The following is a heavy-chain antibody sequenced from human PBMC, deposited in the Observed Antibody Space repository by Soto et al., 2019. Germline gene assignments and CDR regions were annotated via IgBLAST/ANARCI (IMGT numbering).Heavy chain of an antibody. D-gene: IGHD1-26*01. J-gene: IGHJ1*01. CDR2: IYYSGST. Sequence: SETLSLTCTVSGGSISSYYWSWIRQPPGKGLEWIGYIYYSGSTNYNPSLKSRVTISVDTSKNQFSLKLSSVTAADTAVYYGARGMGGATTAAEYFQHWGQGTLVTVSS. CDR3: ARGMGGATTAAEYFQH. V-gene: IGHV4-59*01. CDR1: GGSISSYY.